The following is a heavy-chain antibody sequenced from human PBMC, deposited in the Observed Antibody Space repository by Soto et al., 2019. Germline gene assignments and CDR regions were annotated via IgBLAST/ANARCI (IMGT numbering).Heavy chain of an antibody. J-gene: IGHJ4*02. Sequence: EVQLVESGGGSVQPGESLRLSCAASGFTFSSYSMNWVRQAPGKGLEWISYISSSGSEIYYADSVKGRFTTSRDNAKNSLYLQMNSLRAEDTAVYYCARAYEGDYFDYWGQGTLVTVSS. CDR3: ARAYEGDYFDY. V-gene: IGHV3-48*01. D-gene: IGHD3-16*01. CDR2: ISSSGSEI. CDR1: GFTFSSYS.